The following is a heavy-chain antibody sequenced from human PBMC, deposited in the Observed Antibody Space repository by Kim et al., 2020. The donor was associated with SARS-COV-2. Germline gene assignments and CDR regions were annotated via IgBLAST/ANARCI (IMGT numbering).Heavy chain of an antibody. V-gene: IGHV4-39*01. D-gene: IGHD5-18*01. J-gene: IGHJ4*02. Sequence: HPSLQSRVTISVDTTKNQFSLKLSSVTAADRSIYYCARFVGRFTAMINSWGQGTLVTVSS. CDR3: ARFVGRFTAMINS.